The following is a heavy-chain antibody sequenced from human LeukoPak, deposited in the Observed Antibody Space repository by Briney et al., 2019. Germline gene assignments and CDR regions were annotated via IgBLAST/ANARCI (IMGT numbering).Heavy chain of an antibody. J-gene: IGHJ4*02. CDR3: ARDVSVIVATPNYFHN. D-gene: IGHD5-12*01. CDR2: INPSSGGT. V-gene: IGHV1-2*02. Sequence: GASVKVSCKASGYTFTDYYMHWVRQAPGQGLEWMGWINPSSGGTNCAHKFQGRVTMTRDTSISTANMELSRLRSDDTAVYYCARDVSVIVATPNYFHNWGQGTLVTVSS. CDR1: GYTFTDYY.